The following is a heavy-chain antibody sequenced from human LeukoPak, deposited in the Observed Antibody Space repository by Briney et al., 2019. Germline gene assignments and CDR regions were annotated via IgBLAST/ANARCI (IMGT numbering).Heavy chain of an antibody. CDR1: GFTFSSYA. CDR3: AKVLSGYEFPGYDY. Sequence: GGSLRLSCAASGFTFSSYAMSWVRQAPGKGLEWVSAISGSGGSTYYADSVKGRFTISRDNSKNTLYLQTNSLRAEDTAVYYCAKVLSGYEFPGYDYWGQGTLVTVSS. D-gene: IGHD5-12*01. J-gene: IGHJ4*02. CDR2: ISGSGGST. V-gene: IGHV3-23*01.